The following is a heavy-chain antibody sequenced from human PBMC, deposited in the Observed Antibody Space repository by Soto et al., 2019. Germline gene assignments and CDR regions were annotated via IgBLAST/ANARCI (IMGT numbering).Heavy chain of an antibody. CDR2: SNHSGST. CDR1: GGSFSGYY. Sequence: SETLSLTCAVYGGSFSGYYWSCIRQPPGKGLEWIGESNHSGSTNYNPSLKSRVTISVDTSKNQFSLKLSSVTAADTAVYYCARGRLAARVPTVYRGGYGMEVWGQGTTVTVSS. CDR3: ARGRLAARVPTVYRGGYGMEV. V-gene: IGHV4-34*01. J-gene: IGHJ6*02. D-gene: IGHD4-4*01.